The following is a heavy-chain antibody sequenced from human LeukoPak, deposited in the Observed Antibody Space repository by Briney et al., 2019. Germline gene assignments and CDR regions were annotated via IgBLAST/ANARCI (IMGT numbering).Heavy chain of an antibody. V-gene: IGHV3-21*01. D-gene: IGHD6-13*01. CDR2: ISSGSTYI. CDR1: AFTFSDYS. CDR3: ARGYSSSWFSYYYYYMDV. Sequence: KSGGSLRLSCAASAFTFSDYSTNWVRQAPGKGLEWVAYISSGSTYIYYADSVKGRFTISRDNAQRSMYLQMNSLRAEDTAVYYCARGYSSSWFSYYYYYMDVLGKGTTVTVSS. J-gene: IGHJ6*03.